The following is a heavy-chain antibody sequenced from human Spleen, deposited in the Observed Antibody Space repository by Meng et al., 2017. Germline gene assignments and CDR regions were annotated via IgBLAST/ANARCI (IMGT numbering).Heavy chain of an antibody. CDR1: CGVMRSCWYH. J-gene: IGHJ4*02. Sequence: QVQPQEAVPGLVESSQALSLPCTVSCGVMRSCWYHWSWIRQHPGKGPEWTGYIYYSGGTYYNPSLKSRVTISVDTSQNNLSLKLSSVTAADSAVYYCARGPTTMAHDFDYWGQGTLVTVSS. V-gene: IGHV4-31*03. CDR2: IYYSGGT. D-gene: IGHD4-11*01. CDR3: ARGPTTMAHDFDY.